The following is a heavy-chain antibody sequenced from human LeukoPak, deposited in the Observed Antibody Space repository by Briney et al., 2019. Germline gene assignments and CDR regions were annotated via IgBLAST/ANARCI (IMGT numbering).Heavy chain of an antibody. CDR2: TSSDLNAK. V-gene: IGHV3-30-3*01. Sequence: GGSLRLSCAASGFTFSNYVINWVRQAPGKGLEWVAVTSSDLNAKLYADSVKGRFTISRDNSRSTLYLQMNSLRPEDTAIYYCAREGYYGSGSPPSLYFDYWGQGTLVTVSS. J-gene: IGHJ4*02. D-gene: IGHD3-10*01. CDR1: GFTFSNYV. CDR3: AREGYYGSGSPPSLYFDY.